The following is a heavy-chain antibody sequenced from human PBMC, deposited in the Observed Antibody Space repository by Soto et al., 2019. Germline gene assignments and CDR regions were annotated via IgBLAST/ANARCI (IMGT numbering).Heavy chain of an antibody. CDR2: IYYSGST. CDR1: GGSVSSGSYY. CDR3: ARGRGEFDA. J-gene: IGHJ5*02. D-gene: IGHD2-21*01. V-gene: IGHV4-61*01. Sequence: SETLSLTCTVSGGSVSSGSYYWIWIRQPPGKGLEWIGYIYYSGSTNHNPSLQGRVTISVDTSKNQLSLNLRSVSAADTAVYYGARGRGEFDAWGQGPQVTVSS.